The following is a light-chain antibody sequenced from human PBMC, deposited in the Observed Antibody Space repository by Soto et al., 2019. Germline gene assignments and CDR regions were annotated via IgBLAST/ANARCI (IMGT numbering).Light chain of an antibody. CDR2: EVS. CDR1: SSDVGGYNY. CDR3: SSYAGSNIVV. Sequence: QPALTQPPSASGSPGQSVTISCTGTSSDVGGYNYVSWYQQHPGKAPKLMIYEVSKRPSGVPDRFSGSKSGNTASLTVSGLQAEDEADYYCSSYAGSNIVVFGGGTKVTVL. J-gene: IGLJ2*01. V-gene: IGLV2-8*01.